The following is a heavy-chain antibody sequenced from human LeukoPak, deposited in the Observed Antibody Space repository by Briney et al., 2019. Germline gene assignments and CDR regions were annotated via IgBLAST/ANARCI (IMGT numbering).Heavy chain of an antibody. CDR3: ARDYYGSGSWPGYFQH. CDR1: GFTFSSYA. Sequence: GGSLRLSCAASGFTFSSYAMSWVRQAPGKGLEWVSAISGSGGSTYYADSVKGRFTISRDNSKNTLYLQMNSLRAEDTAVYYCARDYYGSGSWPGYFQHWGQGTLVTVSS. J-gene: IGHJ1*01. D-gene: IGHD3-10*01. V-gene: IGHV3-23*01. CDR2: ISGSGGST.